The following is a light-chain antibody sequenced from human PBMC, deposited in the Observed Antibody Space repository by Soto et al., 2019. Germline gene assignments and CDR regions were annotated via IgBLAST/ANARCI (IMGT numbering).Light chain of an antibody. CDR1: QSVDNY. V-gene: IGKV1-39*01. CDR2: AAY. CDR3: QQDLRPPLT. Sequence: DIKMTQSPSSLSASVGDRVSITCRASQSVDNYLKWYQQKPGKAPGLLIYAAYTLQRGVTSRFSASGSGTDFTLTISSLQPEDFATYYCQQDLRPPLTFGPGTKVDIK. J-gene: IGKJ3*01.